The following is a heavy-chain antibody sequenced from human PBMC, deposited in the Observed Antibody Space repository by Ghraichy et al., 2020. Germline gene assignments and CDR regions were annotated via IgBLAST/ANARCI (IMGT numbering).Heavy chain of an antibody. V-gene: IGHV6-1*01. CDR1: GDSVSRNTAA. D-gene: IGHD6-19*01. J-gene: IGHJ5*02. Sequence: SQTLSLTCAISGDSVSRNTAAWNWIRQSPSRGLEWLGRTYYRSKWYNDYAVSVKSRITINPDTSKNQFSLQLKSVTSEDTAVYYCAREYTSGWYGLFGNHWLDPWGQGTLVTVSS. CDR2: TYYRSKWYN. CDR3: AREYTSGWYGLFGNHWLDP.